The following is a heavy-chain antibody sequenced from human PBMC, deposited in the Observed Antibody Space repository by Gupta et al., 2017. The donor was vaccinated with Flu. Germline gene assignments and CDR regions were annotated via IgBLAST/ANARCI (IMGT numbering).Heavy chain of an antibody. V-gene: IGHV3-23*01. J-gene: IGHJ4*02. CDR1: GFTFSSYA. D-gene: IGHD2-15*01. Sequence: EVQLLESGGGLVQPGGSLRLYCAASGFTFSSYAMSWVRQAPGKGLEWVSVISDSGGSTYYAGSVKGRFTISRDNSKNSVYLQMDSLRAEDTALYYCAKGGGGTSYSPGDYWGQGTLVSVSS. CDR2: ISDSGGST. CDR3: AKGGGGTSYSPGDY.